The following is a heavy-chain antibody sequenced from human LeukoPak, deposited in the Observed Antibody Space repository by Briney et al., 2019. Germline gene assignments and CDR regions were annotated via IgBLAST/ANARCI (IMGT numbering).Heavy chain of an antibody. J-gene: IGHJ4*02. D-gene: IGHD2-15*01. Sequence: SETLSLTCTVSGGSISSSSYYWSWIRQPPGKGLEWIGEINHSGSTNYNPSLKSRVTISVDTSKNQFSLKLSSVTAADTAVYYCARAQQQGHIVVVAAAPYGDYYDYWGQGTLVTVSS. CDR2: INHSGST. CDR1: GGSISSSSYY. CDR3: ARAQQQGHIVVVAAAPYGDYYDY. V-gene: IGHV4-39*07.